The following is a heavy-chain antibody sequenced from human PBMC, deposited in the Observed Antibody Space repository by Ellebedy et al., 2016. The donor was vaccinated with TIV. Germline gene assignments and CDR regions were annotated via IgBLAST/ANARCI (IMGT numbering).Heavy chain of an antibody. J-gene: IGHJ6*02. CDR1: GFTFSTYN. Sequence: GESLKISCAASGFTFSTYNMRWVRQAPGKGLEWVAVIWYDGSNTQYADSVKGRFTMSRDNSKNMVYLQMNSLRAEDTAVYYCARDGVRPYFYNGMDVWGQGTTVSVSS. CDR2: IWYDGSNT. D-gene: IGHD2/OR15-2a*01. V-gene: IGHV3-33*08. CDR3: ARDGVRPYFYNGMDV.